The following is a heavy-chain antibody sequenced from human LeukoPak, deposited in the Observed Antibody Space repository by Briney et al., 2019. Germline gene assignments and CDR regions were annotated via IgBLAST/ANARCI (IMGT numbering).Heavy chain of an antibody. J-gene: IGHJ4*02. CDR1: GFTFSSYS. D-gene: IGHD4-23*01. Sequence: GGSLRLSCATSGFTFSSYSMNWVRQAPGKGLEWVSYISSSSSTIYYADSVKGRFTISRDNAKNSLYLQMNSLRAEDTAVYYCAPAVGYGGNSYPFDYWGQGTLVTVSS. V-gene: IGHV3-48*04. CDR2: ISSSSSTI. CDR3: APAVGYGGNSYPFDY.